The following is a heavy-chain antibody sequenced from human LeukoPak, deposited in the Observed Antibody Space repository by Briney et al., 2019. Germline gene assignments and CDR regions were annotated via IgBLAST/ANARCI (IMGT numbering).Heavy chain of an antibody. Sequence: GASVKVSCKASGYTFTSYAISWVRQAPGQGLEWMGRIIPILGIANYAQKFQGRVTITADKSTSTAYMELSSLRSEDTAVYYCARGGTAMVPYGMEVWGQGTTVTVSS. J-gene: IGHJ6*02. CDR3: ARGGTAMVPYGMEV. CDR2: IIPILGIA. V-gene: IGHV1-69*04. D-gene: IGHD5-18*01. CDR1: GYTFTSYA.